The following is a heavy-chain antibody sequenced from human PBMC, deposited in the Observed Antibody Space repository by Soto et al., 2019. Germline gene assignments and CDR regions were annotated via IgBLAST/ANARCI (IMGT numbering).Heavy chain of an antibody. V-gene: IGHV3-11*06. CDR2: ISTTSSYS. D-gene: IGHD2-15*01. J-gene: IGHJ6*02. Sequence: QVQLLESGGGLVKPGGSLRLSCAASGFTFSDYYMTWIRQAPGKGLEWVSYISTTSSYSNYADSVRGRFTISRDNAKNSLYLQMSSLRAEDTAVYYCARGGRIRLHGVDLWGQGTTVTVSS. CDR3: ARGGRIRLHGVDL. CDR1: GFTFSDYY.